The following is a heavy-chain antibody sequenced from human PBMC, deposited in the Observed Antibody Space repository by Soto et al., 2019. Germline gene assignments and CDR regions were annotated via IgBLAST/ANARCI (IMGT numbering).Heavy chain of an antibody. Sequence: ASVKVSCKSSGYTFSIYSINWVRQAPGHGLEWVGWISPYNGDTHYAQKLQGRVTMTTDTSTSTAYMELKSLRSDDTALYYCARASSRTALDSWGPGTPVTVSS. CDR3: ARASSRTALDS. V-gene: IGHV1-18*04. D-gene: IGHD2-2*01. CDR2: ISPYNGDT. CDR1: GYTFSIYS. J-gene: IGHJ4*02.